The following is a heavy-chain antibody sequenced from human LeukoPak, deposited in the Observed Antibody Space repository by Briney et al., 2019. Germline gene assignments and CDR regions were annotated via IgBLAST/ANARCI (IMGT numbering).Heavy chain of an antibody. V-gene: IGHV1-18*01. J-gene: IGHJ4*02. Sequence: VASVKVSCKASPDTFTRYGITWVRQAPGQGLEWMGWIRAYNGDTNYAQKLQGRVTMTTDTSTSTAYMELRSLRSDDTAVYYCASQYSGLYFAYWGQGTLVTVSS. CDR3: ASQYSGLYFAY. CDR2: IRAYNGDT. D-gene: IGHD2-2*02. CDR1: PDTFTRYG.